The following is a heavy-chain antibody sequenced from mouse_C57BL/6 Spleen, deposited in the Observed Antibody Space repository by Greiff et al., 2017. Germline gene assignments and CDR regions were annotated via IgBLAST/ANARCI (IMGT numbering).Heavy chain of an antibody. CDR2: IYPGDGDT. CDR1: GYAFSSYW. V-gene: IGHV1-80*01. D-gene: IGHD2-4*01. Sequence: QVQLQQSGAELVKPGASVKISCKASGYAFSSYWMNWVKQRPGKGLEWIGQIYPGDGDTNYNGKFKGKATLTADKSSSTAYMQLSSLTSEDSAVYFCARSGYEYDEAWFAYWGQGTLVTVSA. CDR3: ARSGYEYDEAWFAY. J-gene: IGHJ3*01.